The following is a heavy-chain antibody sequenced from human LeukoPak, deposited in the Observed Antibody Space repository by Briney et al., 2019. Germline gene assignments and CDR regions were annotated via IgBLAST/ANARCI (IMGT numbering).Heavy chain of an antibody. CDR2: IDYSGNT. D-gene: IGHD2-2*01. J-gene: IGHJ5*02. Sequence: KPSETLSLTCTVSSGSISGVNYYLGSIRQPPGRVVGMNRSIDYSGNTYNYPSLKSRVTISVDTSKTQFSLKLITVTAADTAVYYCASHVGYCSSTSCSYNWFDRWGQGTLVTVSS. CDR3: ASHVGYCSSTSCSYNWFDR. V-gene: IGHV4-39*01. CDR1: SGSISGVNYY.